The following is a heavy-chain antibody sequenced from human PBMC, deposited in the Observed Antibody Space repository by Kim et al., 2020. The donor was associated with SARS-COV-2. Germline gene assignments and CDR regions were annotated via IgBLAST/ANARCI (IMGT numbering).Heavy chain of an antibody. J-gene: IGHJ6*03. CDR1: GYTFTSYD. Sequence: ASVKVSCKASGYTFTSYDINWVRQATGQGLEWMGWMNPNSGNTGYAQKFQGRVTMTRNTSISTAYMELSSLRSEDTAVYYCARGLGITMIFYKSYYMDVWGKGTTVTVSS. V-gene: IGHV1-8*01. CDR2: MNPNSGNT. CDR3: ARGLGITMIFYKSYYMDV. D-gene: IGHD3-22*01.